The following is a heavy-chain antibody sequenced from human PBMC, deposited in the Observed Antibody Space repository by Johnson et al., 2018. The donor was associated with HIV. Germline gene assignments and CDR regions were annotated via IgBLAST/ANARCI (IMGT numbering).Heavy chain of an antibody. J-gene: IGHJ3*01. CDR2: IYSGGSK. CDR3: ASAIPGRSSLDGFDF. D-gene: IGHD2-2*01. V-gene: IGHV3-66*01. CDR1: GITVSSSY. Sequence: QPGGSLRLSCAASGITVSSSYMSWVRQAPGKGLEWVSGIYSGGSKYYEDSVMRSFTISRDNSKNNLYLQMNSLRAEDTAAYYCASAIPGRSSLDGFDFWGQGTMVTVSS.